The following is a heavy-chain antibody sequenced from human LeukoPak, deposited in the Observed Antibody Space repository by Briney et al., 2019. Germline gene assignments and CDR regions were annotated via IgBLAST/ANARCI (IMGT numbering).Heavy chain of an antibody. CDR2: INPNSSGT. D-gene: IGHD3-10*01. CDR1: GYTFTGYY. Sequence: ASVKVSCKASGYTFTGYYMHWVRQAPGQGLEWMGWINPNSSGTNYAQKFQGRVTMTRDTSISTAYMELSRLRSDDTAVYYCARSRITMVRGVFNWFDPWGQGTLATVSS. J-gene: IGHJ5*02. CDR3: ARSRITMVRGVFNWFDP. V-gene: IGHV1-2*02.